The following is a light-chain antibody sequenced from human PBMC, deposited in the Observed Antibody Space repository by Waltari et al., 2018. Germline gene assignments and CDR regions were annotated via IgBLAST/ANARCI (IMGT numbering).Light chain of an antibody. CDR2: EVT. CDR3: SSYAGSNNLL. CDR1: SSYVGTYNY. J-gene: IGLJ2*01. Sequence: QSALTQPPSASGSPGQSVTISCTGTSSYVGTYNYVSWYQQHPGKAPKLMIYEVTKRPSGVPDRFSGSKSGNTASLTVSGLQAEDEADYYCSSYAGSNNLLFGGGTKLTVL. V-gene: IGLV2-8*01.